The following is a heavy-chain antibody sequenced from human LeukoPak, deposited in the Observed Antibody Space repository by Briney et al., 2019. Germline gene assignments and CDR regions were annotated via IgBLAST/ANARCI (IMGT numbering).Heavy chain of an antibody. CDR2: IRYDGSNK. V-gene: IGHV3-30*02. CDR3: AKGSRVEPVAYCDY. D-gene: IGHD2-2*01. J-gene: IGHJ4*02. Sequence: GGSLRLSCAASGFTFSSYGMHWVRQAPGKGLEGVAFIRYDGSNKYYADSVKGRFTISRDNSKNTLYLQMNSLRAEDTAVYYCAKGSRVEPVAYCDYWGQGTLVTVSS. CDR1: GFTFSSYG.